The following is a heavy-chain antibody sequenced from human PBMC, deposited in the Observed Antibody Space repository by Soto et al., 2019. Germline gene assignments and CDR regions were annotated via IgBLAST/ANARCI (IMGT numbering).Heavy chain of an antibody. CDR1: GFTFSSYA. J-gene: IGHJ4*02. CDR3: ATLTAPTDY. CDR2: ISGSDGST. Sequence: GGSLRLSCAASGFTFSSYAMSWVRQAPGKGLEWVSAISGSDGSTYYADSVKGRFTTSRDNAKNSVYLQMNSLKAEDTAVYYCATLTAPTDYWGQGSLVTVSS. V-gene: IGHV3-23*01. D-gene: IGHD2-21*02.